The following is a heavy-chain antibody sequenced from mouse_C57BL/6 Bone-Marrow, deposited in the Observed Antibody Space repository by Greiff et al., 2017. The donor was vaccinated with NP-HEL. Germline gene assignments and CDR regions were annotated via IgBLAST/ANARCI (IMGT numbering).Heavy chain of an antibody. V-gene: IGHV1-81*01. CDR3: ARGGWVFYAMDY. Sequence: VKLQESGAELARPGASVKLSCKASGYTFTSYGISWVKQRTGQGLEWIGEIYPRSGNTSYNEKFKGKATLTADKSSSTAYMELRSPTSEDSAVYFCARGGWVFYAMDYWGQGTSVTVSS. D-gene: IGHD1-1*02. CDR1: GYTFTSYG. J-gene: IGHJ4*01. CDR2: IYPRSGNT.